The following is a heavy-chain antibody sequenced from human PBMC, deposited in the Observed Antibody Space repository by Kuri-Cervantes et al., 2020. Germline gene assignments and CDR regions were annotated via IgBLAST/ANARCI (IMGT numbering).Heavy chain of an antibody. V-gene: IGHV3-30-3*01. CDR2: ISYDGSNK. D-gene: IGHD3-10*01. J-gene: IGHJ6*02. Sequence: GGSLRLSCAASGFTLSSYAMHWVRQAPGKGLEWVAVISYDGSNKYYADSVKGRFTISRDNSKNTLYLQMNSLRAEDTAVYYCARDLSLMVRGVTANGMDVWGQGTTVTVSS. CDR3: ARDLSLMVRGVTANGMDV. CDR1: GFTLSSYA.